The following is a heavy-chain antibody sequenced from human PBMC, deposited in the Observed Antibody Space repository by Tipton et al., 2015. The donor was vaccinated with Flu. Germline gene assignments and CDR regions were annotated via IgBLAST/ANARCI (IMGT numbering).Heavy chain of an antibody. D-gene: IGHD1-1*01. CDR1: GFTFDDYG. J-gene: IGHJ3*01. V-gene: IGHV3-20*04. CDR2: INWKGVRI. CDR3: ARGRSQTGTPTDAFDF. Sequence: SLRLSCVASGFTFDDYGIIWVRQAPGKGLEWVSGINWKGVRIGYAASVKGRFTISRGNAKNSVYLQMNSLRGEDAALYYCARGRSQTGTPTDAFDFWGQGTMVTVSS.